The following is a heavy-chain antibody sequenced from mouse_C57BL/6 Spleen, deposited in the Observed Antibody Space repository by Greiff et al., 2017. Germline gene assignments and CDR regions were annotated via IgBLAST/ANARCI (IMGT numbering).Heavy chain of an antibody. CDR3: ARAEDGYYLYAMDY. Sequence: VQLQQSGPELVKPGASVKISCKASGYAFSSSWMNWVKQRPGKGLEWIGRIYPGDGDTNYNGTFKGKATLTAEKSSSTAYMQLSSLTSEDSAVXFCARAEDGYYLYAMDYWGQGTSVTVSS. J-gene: IGHJ4*01. D-gene: IGHD2-3*01. V-gene: IGHV1-82*01. CDR1: GYAFSSSW. CDR2: IYPGDGDT.